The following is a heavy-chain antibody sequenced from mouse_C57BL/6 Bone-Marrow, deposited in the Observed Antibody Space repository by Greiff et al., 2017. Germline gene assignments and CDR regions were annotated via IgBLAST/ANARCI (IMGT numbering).Heavy chain of an antibody. CDR2: IYPGDGDT. V-gene: IGHV1-80*01. D-gene: IGHD2-14*01. Sequence: VQLQQSGAELVKPGASVKISCKASGYAFSSYWMNWVKQRPGKGLEWIGEIYPGDGDTNYNGKFKGKATLTADKSSSTAYMQLSSLTSEDAAVYDCAMRVRLAYWGQGTLVTVSA. CDR1: GYAFSSYW. CDR3: AMRVRLAY. J-gene: IGHJ3*01.